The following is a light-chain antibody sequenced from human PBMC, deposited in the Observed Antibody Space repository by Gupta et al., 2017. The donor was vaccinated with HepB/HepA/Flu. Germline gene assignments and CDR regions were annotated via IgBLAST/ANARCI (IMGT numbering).Light chain of an antibody. CDR3: QQYIKWPLA. CDR2: AAS. J-gene: IGKJ4*01. Sequence: EIVMTQSPATLSVSPGERVSLSCRASQSVGGNLAWYQQKPGQAPRLLILAASIRAAGVPASFSGSGSGTEFTLTISSLQSEDFAVYYCQQYIKWPLAFGEGTKVEMK. V-gene: IGKV3-15*01. CDR1: QSVGGN.